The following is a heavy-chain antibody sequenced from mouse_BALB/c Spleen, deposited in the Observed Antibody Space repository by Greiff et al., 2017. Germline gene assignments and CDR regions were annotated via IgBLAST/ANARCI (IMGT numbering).Heavy chain of an antibody. CDR3: ARGYGSSFGYWYLDV. Sequence: VQLQQSGAELVKPGASVKLSCTASGFNIKDTYMHWVKQRPEQGLEWIGRIDPANGNTKYDPKFQGKATITADTSSNTAYLQLSSLTSEDTAVYYCARGYGSSFGYWYLDVWGAGTTVTVSS. CDR2: IDPANGNT. CDR1: GFNIKDTY. V-gene: IGHV14-3*02. J-gene: IGHJ1*01. D-gene: IGHD1-1*01.